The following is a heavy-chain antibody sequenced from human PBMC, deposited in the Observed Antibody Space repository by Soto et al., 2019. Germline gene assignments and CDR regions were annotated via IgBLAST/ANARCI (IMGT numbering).Heavy chain of an antibody. J-gene: IGHJ5*02. V-gene: IGHV4-39*01. D-gene: IGHD3-10*01. CDR2: IYYSGST. CDR1: GGSISSSSYY. CDR3: ARHRGSFGFGDDNWFDP. Sequence: QLQLQESGPGLVKPSETLSLTCTVSGGSISSSSYYWGWIRQPPGKGLEWIGSIYYSGSTYYNPSLKSRVTISVDTSKNQFSLKLSSVAAADTAVYDCARHRGSFGFGDDNWFDPWGQGTLVTVSS.